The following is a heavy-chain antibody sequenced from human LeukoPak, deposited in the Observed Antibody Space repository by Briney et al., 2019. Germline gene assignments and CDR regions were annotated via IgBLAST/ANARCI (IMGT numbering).Heavy chain of an antibody. CDR2: IIPIFGTA. D-gene: IGHD1-26*01. CDR1: GGTFSSYA. CDR3: ARRLPGSNPFDS. Sequence: GASVKVSCKASGGTFSSYAISWVRQAPGQGLEWMGGIIPIFGTANYAQKFQGRVTITADESTSTAYMELSSLRSEDTAVYYCARRLPGSNPFDSWGQGTLVTVSS. V-gene: IGHV1-69*13. J-gene: IGHJ4*02.